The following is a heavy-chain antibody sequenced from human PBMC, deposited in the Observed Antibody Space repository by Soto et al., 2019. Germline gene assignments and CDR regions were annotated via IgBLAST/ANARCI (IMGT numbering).Heavy chain of an antibody. CDR3: AKELFEGGSYYGVVDH. CDR2: ISGSATGT. Sequence: EVQLLESGGGLVEPGGSMRLSCAASGLSFSSYGMSWVRQAPGKGLEWVSGISGSATGTYYADSVKGRFTISRDNSMNKLYLQMNSLRAEDTALYYCAKELFEGGSYYGVVDHWGQGSLVTVSS. CDR1: GLSFSSYG. V-gene: IGHV3-23*01. D-gene: IGHD1-26*01. J-gene: IGHJ4*02.